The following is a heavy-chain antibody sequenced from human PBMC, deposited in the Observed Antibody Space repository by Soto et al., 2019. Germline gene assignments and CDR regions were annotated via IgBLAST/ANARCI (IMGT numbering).Heavy chain of an antibody. J-gene: IGHJ4*02. CDR3: VSWAGSSY. D-gene: IGHD3-10*01. CDR1: GFTFNTSW. CDR2: MNQHGSEK. Sequence: EVQLVESGGGLVQPGGSLRLSCAASGFTFNTSWMSWVRRAPGKGLEWVAHMNQHGSEKYYVDSVKGRFTISGDDAKNSLYLQMNSLGVEDTAVYYCVSWAGSSYWGEGTLVTVSS. V-gene: IGHV3-7*05.